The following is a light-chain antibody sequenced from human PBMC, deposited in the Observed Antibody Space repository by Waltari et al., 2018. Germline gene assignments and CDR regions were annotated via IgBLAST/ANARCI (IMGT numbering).Light chain of an antibody. CDR1: PSVLYSSNNRNY. CDR2: WAS. J-gene: IGKJ2*01. V-gene: IGKV4-1*01. CDR3: QQYYGTPPYT. Sequence: DIVMTQSPDSLAVSLGERATINCKTSPSVLYSSNNRNYLAWYQQQPGQPPRLLSYWASTPEAGVPDRFSGSGSGTEFPLTISSLQAEDVAVYYCQQYYGTPPYTFGQGTKLEIK.